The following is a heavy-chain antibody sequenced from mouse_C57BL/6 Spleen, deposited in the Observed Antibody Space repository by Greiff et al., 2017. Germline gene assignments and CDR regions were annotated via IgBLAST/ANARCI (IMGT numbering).Heavy chain of an antibody. J-gene: IGHJ3*01. CDR2: IDPETGGT. D-gene: IGHD3-2*02. Sequence: VKLQQSGAELVRPGASVTLSCKASGYTFTDYEMHWVKQTPVHGLEWIGAIDPETGGTAYNQKFKGKAILTADKSSSTAYMELRSLTSEDSAVYYCTRSTGAWFAYWGQGTLVTVSA. V-gene: IGHV1-15*01. CDR3: TRSTGAWFAY. CDR1: GYTFTDYE.